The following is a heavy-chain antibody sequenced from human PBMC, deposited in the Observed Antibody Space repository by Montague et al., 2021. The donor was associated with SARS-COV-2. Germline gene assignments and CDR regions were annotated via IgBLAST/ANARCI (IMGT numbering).Heavy chain of an antibody. V-gene: IGHV3-23*01. CDR3: AKDRVVPPDRNLDY. CDR1: GFTFSNYV. Sequence: SLRLSCAASGFTFSNYVMRWVRQAPGKGLEWVSAISNSGSKQRYTDSVKGRFTISRDNSKNTLYLQMDSLRAEDTAVYYCAKDRVVPPDRNLDYWGQGTLVSVSS. CDR2: ISNSGSKQ. D-gene: IGHD2-2*01. J-gene: IGHJ4*02.